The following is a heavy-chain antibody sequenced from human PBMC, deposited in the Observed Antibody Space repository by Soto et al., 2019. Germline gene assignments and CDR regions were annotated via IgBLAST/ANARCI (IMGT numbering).Heavy chain of an antibody. CDR3: ARGAPFGYDSSGYYPHYYYYYGMDV. Sequence: GASVKVSCKASGGTFSSYAISWVRQAPGQGLEWMGGIIPIFGTANYAQKFQGRVTITADESTSTAYMELSSLRSEDTAVYYCARGAPFGYDSSGYYPHYYYYYGMDVWGQGTTVTVSS. V-gene: IGHV1-69*13. CDR2: IIPIFGTA. CDR1: GGTFSSYA. D-gene: IGHD3-22*01. J-gene: IGHJ6*02.